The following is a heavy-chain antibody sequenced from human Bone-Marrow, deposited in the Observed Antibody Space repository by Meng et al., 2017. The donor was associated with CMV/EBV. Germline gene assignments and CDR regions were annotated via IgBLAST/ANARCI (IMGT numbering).Heavy chain of an antibody. V-gene: IGHV3-23*01. D-gene: IGHD4-23*01. CDR3: AKELPRRGGNSLSSFDY. J-gene: IGHJ4*02. Sequence: GESLKISCAASGFTFSNAWMSWVRQAPGKGLEWVPAISGSGGSTYYADSVKGRFTISRDNSKNTLYLQMNTRRAEDTAVYFCAKELPRRGGNSLSSFDYWGQGTLVTFSS. CDR2: ISGSGGST. CDR1: GFTFSNAW.